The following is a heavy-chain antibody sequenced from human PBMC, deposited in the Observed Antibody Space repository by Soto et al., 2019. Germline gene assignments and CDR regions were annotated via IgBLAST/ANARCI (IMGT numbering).Heavy chain of an antibody. CDR3: TTDPLSWPLYFDY. Sequence: VGSLRLSCAASGFTFSNAWMSWVRQAPGKGLEWVGRIKSKTDGGTTDYAAPVKGRFTISRDDSKNTLYLQMNSLKTEDTAVYYCTTDPLSWPLYFDYWGQGTLVTVSS. CDR1: GFTFSNAW. V-gene: IGHV3-15*01. J-gene: IGHJ4*02. D-gene: IGHD5-12*01. CDR2: IKSKTDGGTT.